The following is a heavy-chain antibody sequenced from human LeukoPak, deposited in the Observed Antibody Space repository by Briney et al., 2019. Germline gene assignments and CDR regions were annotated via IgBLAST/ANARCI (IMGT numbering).Heavy chain of an antibody. CDR3: ARHRGGRFSESYCDY. V-gene: IGHV4-59*08. CDR2: IYSTGLT. D-gene: IGHD1-26*01. J-gene: IGHJ4*02. CDR1: GGAISSYY. Sequence: PSETLSLTCTVSGGAISSYYWRWIRQPPGKGLEWIGYIYSTGLTDYNPSLKSRVTISVDTSKNQFSLKLSSVTAAYTAVYYCARHRGGRFSESYCDYWGQGTLVTVSS.